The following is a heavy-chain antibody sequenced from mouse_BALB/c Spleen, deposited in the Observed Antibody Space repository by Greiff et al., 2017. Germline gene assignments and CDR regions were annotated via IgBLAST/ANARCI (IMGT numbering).Heavy chain of an antibody. CDR3: TRGTGKGLDAMDY. J-gene: IGHJ4*01. CDR2: IYPGNSDT. CDR1: GYTFTSYW. V-gene: IGHV1-5*01. D-gene: IGHD4-1*01. Sequence: EVQLQQSGTVLARPGASVKMSCKASGYTFTSYWMHWVKQRPGQGLEWIGAIYPGNSDTSYNQKFKGKAKLTAVTSTSTAYMELSSLTNEDSAVYYCTRGTGKGLDAMDYWGQGTSVTVSS.